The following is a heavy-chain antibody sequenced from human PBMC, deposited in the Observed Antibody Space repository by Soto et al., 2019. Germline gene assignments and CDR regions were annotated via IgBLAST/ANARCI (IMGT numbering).Heavy chain of an antibody. J-gene: IGHJ4*02. D-gene: IGHD3-22*01. CDR2: IIPIFGTA. CDR1: GGTFSSYA. CDR3: ASAPYYYDSSGSGPPFDY. V-gene: IGHV1-69*13. Sequence: SVKVSCKASGGTFSSYAISWVRQAPGQGLEWMGGIIPIFGTANYAQKIQGRVTITADESTSTAYMELSSLRSEDTAVYYCASAPYYYDSSGSGPPFDYWGQGTLVTVSS.